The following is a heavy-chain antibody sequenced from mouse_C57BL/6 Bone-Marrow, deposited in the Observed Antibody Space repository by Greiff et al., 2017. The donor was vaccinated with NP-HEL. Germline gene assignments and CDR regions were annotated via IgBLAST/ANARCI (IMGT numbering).Heavy chain of an antibody. CDR1: GFTFSSYG. Sequence: VQLQQSGGDLVKPGGSLKLSCAASGFTFSSYGMSWVRQTPDKRLEWVATISSGGSYTYYPDSVKGRFTISRDNAKNTLYLQMSSLKSEDTAMYYCASLYYDYPYFDYWGQGTTLTVSS. J-gene: IGHJ2*01. V-gene: IGHV5-6*01. D-gene: IGHD2-4*01. CDR2: ISSGGSYT. CDR3: ASLYYDYPYFDY.